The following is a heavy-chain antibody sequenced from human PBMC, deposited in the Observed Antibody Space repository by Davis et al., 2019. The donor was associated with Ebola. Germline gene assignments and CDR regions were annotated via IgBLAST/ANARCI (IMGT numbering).Heavy chain of an antibody. CDR3: AVDIVLMVYAWFDY. Sequence: MPGGSLRLSCSVSGYSISSDYYWGWIRQPPGKGLEWIGSIHHSGNTYYNPSLKSRVTMSVATSKNQFSLKLSSVTAADTAVYYCAVDIVLMVYAWFDYWGQGTLVTVSS. J-gene: IGHJ4*02. D-gene: IGHD2-8*01. CDR1: GYSISSDYY. CDR2: IHHSGNT. V-gene: IGHV4-38-2*02.